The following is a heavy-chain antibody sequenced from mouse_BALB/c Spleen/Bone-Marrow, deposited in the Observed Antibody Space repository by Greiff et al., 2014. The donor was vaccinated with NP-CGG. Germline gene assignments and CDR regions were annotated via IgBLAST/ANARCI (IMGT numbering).Heavy chain of an antibody. Sequence: DVMLVESGGDLVKPGGSLKLSCAASGFTFSSYGMSWVRQTPEKRLEWVATISGGGSYTYFSDSVKGRFTISRDNAKNNLNLQMSSLRSEDTALYYCARSFSSSYWYFDVWGAGTTVTVSS. J-gene: IGHJ1*01. CDR3: ARSFSSSYWYFDV. D-gene: IGHD1-1*01. CDR1: GFTFSSYG. V-gene: IGHV5-9-2*01. CDR2: ISGGGSYT.